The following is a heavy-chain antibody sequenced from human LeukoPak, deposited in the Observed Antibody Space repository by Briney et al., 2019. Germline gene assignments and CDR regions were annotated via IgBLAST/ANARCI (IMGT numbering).Heavy chain of an antibody. J-gene: IGHJ3*02. V-gene: IGHV3-23*01. CDR2: ISGSGAST. D-gene: IGHD2-2*01. Sequence: GGSLRLSCAASGFSFSAYAMSWVRQAPGKGLEWVSVISGSGASTYYADSVKGRFTISRDNSKSTLYLQTNSLRAEDTAVYYCAKDIVVIPAASYAFDTWGQGTMVIVSS. CDR1: GFSFSAYA. CDR3: AKDIVVIPAASYAFDT.